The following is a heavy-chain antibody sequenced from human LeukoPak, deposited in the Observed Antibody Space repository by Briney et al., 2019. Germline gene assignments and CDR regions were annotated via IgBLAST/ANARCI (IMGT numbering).Heavy chain of an antibody. CDR2: ISSSSSYI. V-gene: IGHV3-21*01. J-gene: IGHJ4*02. CDR1: GFTFSSYS. D-gene: IGHD5-24*01. Sequence: GGSLRLSCAASGFTFSSYSMNWVRQAPGKGLEWVSSISSSSSYIYYADSVKGRFTISRDNAKNSLYLQMNGLRAEDTAVYYCARGGDGYNFPNSGQGTLVTVSS. CDR3: ARGGDGYNFPN.